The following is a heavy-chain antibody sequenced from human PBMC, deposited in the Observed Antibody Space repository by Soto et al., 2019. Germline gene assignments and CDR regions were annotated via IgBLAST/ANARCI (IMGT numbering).Heavy chain of an antibody. V-gene: IGHV3-11*01. CDR1: GFTFSDYY. J-gene: IGHJ6*02. Sequence: LRLSCAASGFTFSDYYMSWIRQAPGKGLEWVSYISSSGSTIYYADSVKGRFTISRDNAKNSLYLQMNSLRAEDTAVYYCARDREMAAYYYYYGMDVWGQGTTVTVSS. CDR2: ISSSGSTI. CDR3: ARDREMAAYYYYYGMDV. D-gene: IGHD6-19*01.